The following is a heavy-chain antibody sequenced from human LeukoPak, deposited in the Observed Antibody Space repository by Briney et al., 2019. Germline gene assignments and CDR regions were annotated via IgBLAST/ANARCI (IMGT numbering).Heavy chain of an antibody. CDR1: GGSISSYY. J-gene: IGHJ4*02. CDR2: IYYSGST. CDR3: ARRLYYGSGNYDY. D-gene: IGHD3-10*01. Sequence: SETLSLTCTVSGGSISSYYSSWIRQPPGKGLEWIGYIYYSGSTNYNPSLKSRVTISVDTSNNQFFLKLSSVTAADTAVFYCARRLYYGSGNYDYWGQGTLVTVSS. V-gene: IGHV4-59*08.